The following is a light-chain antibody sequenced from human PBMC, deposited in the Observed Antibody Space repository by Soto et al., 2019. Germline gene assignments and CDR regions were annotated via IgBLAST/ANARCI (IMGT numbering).Light chain of an antibody. CDR2: GAS. CDR1: RNINRK. Sequence: EIVMTQSPATLSVSPGERATLSCRASRNINRKLAWYQQKPGQAPRLLISGASTRATGIPARFSGSGSGTEFTLTISSQQSEDFAVYYCQQSYDYPPLIFGGGTKVEIK. J-gene: IGKJ4*01. CDR3: QQSYDYPPLI. V-gene: IGKV3-15*01.